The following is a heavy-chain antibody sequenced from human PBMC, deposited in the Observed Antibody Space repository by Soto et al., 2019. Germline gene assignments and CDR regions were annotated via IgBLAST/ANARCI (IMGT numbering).Heavy chain of an antibody. V-gene: IGHV3-66*01. CDR3: ARDLRIAVAGTYYYYGMDV. D-gene: IGHD6-19*01. J-gene: IGHJ6*02. CDR1: GFTVSSNY. Sequence: GGSLRLSCAASGFTVSSNYMSWVRQAPGKGLEWVSVIYSGGNTYYADSVKGRFTISRDNSKNTLYLQMNSLRAEDTAVYYCARDLRIAVAGTYYYYGMDVWGQGTTVTVSS. CDR2: IYSGGNT.